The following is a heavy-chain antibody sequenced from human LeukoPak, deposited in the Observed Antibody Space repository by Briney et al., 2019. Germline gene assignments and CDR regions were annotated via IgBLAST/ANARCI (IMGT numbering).Heavy chain of an antibody. Sequence: GGSLRLSCAASGFNFGDFYMSWIRQAPGKGLEFISYISDRGSSKDYVDSVRGQFTISRDNANNSLYLQMNTLRVEDTAIYYCARTIVGATVDWYFDLWGRGTSVTVSS. CDR1: GFNFGDFY. CDR2: ISDRGSSK. D-gene: IGHD1-26*01. CDR3: ARTIVGATVDWYFDL. V-gene: IGHV3-11*04. J-gene: IGHJ2*01.